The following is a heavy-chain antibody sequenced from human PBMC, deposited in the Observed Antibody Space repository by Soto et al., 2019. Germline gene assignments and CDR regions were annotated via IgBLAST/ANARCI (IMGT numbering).Heavy chain of an antibody. Sequence: ASVKVSCKASGYTFTGYYMHWVRQAPGQGLEWMGWINPNSGGTNYAQKFQGRVTMTRDTSISTAYLELSRLRSDDTAVYYCARDLSEVRGVITDNLGYWGQGTLVPVSS. J-gene: IGHJ4*02. V-gene: IGHV1-2*02. CDR1: GYTFTGYY. CDR2: INPNSGGT. CDR3: ARDLSEVRGVITDNLGY. D-gene: IGHD3-10*01.